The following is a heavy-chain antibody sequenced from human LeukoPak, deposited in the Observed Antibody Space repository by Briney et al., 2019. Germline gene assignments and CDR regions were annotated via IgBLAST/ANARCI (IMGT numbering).Heavy chain of an antibody. CDR1: GYPISSGYY. Sequence: PSETLSLTCAVSGYPISSGYYWGWIRQPPGKGLEWIGSIYHSGSTYYNPSLKSRVTISVDTSKNQFSLKLSSVTAADTAVYYCAREYSYGQYYFDYWGQGTLVTVSS. J-gene: IGHJ4*02. CDR2: IYHSGST. D-gene: IGHD5-18*01. CDR3: AREYSYGQYYFDY. V-gene: IGHV4-38-2*02.